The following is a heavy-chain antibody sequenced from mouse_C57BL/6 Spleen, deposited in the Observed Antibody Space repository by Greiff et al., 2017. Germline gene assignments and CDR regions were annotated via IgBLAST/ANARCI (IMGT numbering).Heavy chain of an antibody. J-gene: IGHJ4*01. V-gene: IGHV1-55*01. CDR2: IYPGSGST. CDR1: GYTFTSYW. CDR3: ARIYYDGSSEHEAMDY. D-gene: IGHD1-1*01. Sequence: VQLQQPGAELVKPGASVKMSCKASGYTFTSYWLTWVKQRPGQGLEWIGDIYPGSGSTNYNEKFKSKATLTVDTSSSTAYMQLSSLTSEESADYYGARIYYDGSSEHEAMDYWGQGTSVTVSS.